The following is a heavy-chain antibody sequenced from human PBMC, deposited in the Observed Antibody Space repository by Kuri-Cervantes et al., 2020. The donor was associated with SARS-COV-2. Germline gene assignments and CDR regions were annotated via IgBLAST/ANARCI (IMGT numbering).Heavy chain of an antibody. V-gene: IGHV4-61*01. CDR3: ARSPYDFWSGSWG. D-gene: IGHD3-3*01. CDR2: IYHTGSP. J-gene: IGHJ4*02. Sequence: GSLRLSCTVSGGSVSDRNSYWTWSRQSPGQGLEWSGYIYHTGSPTYSPSLKSRVTISLDKPKNQFSLRLTSVTAADTAVYYCARSPYDFWSGSWGWGQGTLVTVSS. CDR1: GGSVSDRNSY.